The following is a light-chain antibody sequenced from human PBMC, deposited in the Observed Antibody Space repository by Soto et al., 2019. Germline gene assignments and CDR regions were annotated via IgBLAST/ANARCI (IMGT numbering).Light chain of an antibody. Sequence: EIVLTQSPGTLSLSPGERATLSCRANQSISSGYLAWYQQKPGQAPRLLIYGASSRASGIPDRFSGSGSGTDFTLTISRLEPEDLAVYFCQQYGSSPYTFGQGTKVEIK. CDR2: GAS. CDR3: QQYGSSPYT. V-gene: IGKV3-20*01. CDR1: QSISSGY. J-gene: IGKJ2*01.